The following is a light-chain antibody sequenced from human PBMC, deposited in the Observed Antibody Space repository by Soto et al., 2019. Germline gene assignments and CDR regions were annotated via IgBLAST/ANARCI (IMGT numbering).Light chain of an antibody. CDR1: QTISSW. CDR3: QQYYSFPWT. Sequence: DIQMTQSPSTLSGSVGDRVTITCRASQTISSWLAWYQQKPGKAPKLLIYKASTLKSGVPSRFSGSGSGTDFTLIISCLQSEDFATYYCQQYYSFPWTFGQGTKVDI. J-gene: IGKJ1*01. V-gene: IGKV1-5*03. CDR2: KAS.